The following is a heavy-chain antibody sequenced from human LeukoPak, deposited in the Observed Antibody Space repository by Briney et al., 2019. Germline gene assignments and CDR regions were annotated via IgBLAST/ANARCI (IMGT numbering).Heavy chain of an antibody. CDR2: IIPIFGTA. CDR1: GGTFSSYA. J-gene: IGHJ4*02. CDR3: ARSRYRSSGYYYFDY. Sequence: ASVKVSCKASGGTFSSYAISWVRQAPGQGLEWMGGIIPIFGTANYAQKFQGRVTITTDESTSTAYMELSSLRSEDTAVYYCARSRYRSSGYYYFDYWGQGTLVTVSS. D-gene: IGHD3-22*01. V-gene: IGHV1-69*05.